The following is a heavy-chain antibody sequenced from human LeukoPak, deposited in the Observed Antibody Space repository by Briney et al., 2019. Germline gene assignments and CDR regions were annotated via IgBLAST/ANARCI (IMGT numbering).Heavy chain of an antibody. V-gene: IGHV5-51*01. D-gene: IGHD3-16*01. CDR2: IYPGDSDT. Sequence: GESLKISCKGSADSFTSYWVGWVRQLPGKGLEWMGIIYPGDSDTRYSPSFQGQVTISADKSITTAYLQWSSLKTSDTAIYYCARARSQMGGFDPWGQGTLVTVSS. CDR3: ARARSQMGGFDP. J-gene: IGHJ5*02. CDR1: ADSFTSYW.